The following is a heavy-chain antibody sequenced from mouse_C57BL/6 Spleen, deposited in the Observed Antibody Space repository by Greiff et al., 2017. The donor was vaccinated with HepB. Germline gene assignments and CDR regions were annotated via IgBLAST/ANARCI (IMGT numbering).Heavy chain of an antibody. D-gene: IGHD1-1*01. Sequence: VQLQQPGAELVRPGSSVKLSCKASGYTFTSYWMHWVKQRPIQGLEWIGNIDPSDSETHYNQKFKDKATLTVDKSSSTAYMQLSSLTSEDSAVYYCARSGGTTVVPHAMDYWGQGTSVTVSS. V-gene: IGHV1-52*01. CDR2: IDPSDSET. CDR1: GYTFTSYW. J-gene: IGHJ4*01. CDR3: ARSGGTTVVPHAMDY.